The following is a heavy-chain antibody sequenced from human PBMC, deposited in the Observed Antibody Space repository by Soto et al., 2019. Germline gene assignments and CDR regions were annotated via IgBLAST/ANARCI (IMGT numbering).Heavy chain of an antibody. CDR2: VYATGTT. V-gene: IGHV4-4*07. J-gene: IGHJ5*02. CDR1: GGSISKFY. Sequence: QVQLQESGPGVVKPSETLSLSCSVSGGSISKFYWSWIRKTAGKGLEWMGRVYATGTTDYNPSLRSRVTMSVDISKKTFSLRLTSVTAADTGVYYCVRDGSKTLRDWFDPWGQGKLLTVSS. CDR3: VRDGSKTLRDWFDP.